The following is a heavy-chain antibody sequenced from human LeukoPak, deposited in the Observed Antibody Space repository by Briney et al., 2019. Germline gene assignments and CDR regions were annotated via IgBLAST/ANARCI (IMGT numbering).Heavy chain of an antibody. Sequence: ASVKVSCKASGYTFTRYGMTWVRQAPGQGLEWMGWISGYNGNTNYAQKFQGRVTITRNTSISTAYMELSSLRSEDTAVYYCARVSCSSTSCYDAFDIWGQGTMVTVSS. J-gene: IGHJ3*02. V-gene: IGHV1-18*01. CDR3: ARVSCSSTSCYDAFDI. D-gene: IGHD2-2*01. CDR1: GYTFTRYG. CDR2: ISGYNGNT.